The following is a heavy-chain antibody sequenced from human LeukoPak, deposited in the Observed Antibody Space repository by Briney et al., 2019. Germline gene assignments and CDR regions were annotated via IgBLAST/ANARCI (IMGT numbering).Heavy chain of an antibody. CDR1: GGSFTKFW. CDR2: IYPADSDT. D-gene: IGHD1-26*01. J-gene: IGHJ4*02. V-gene: IGHV5-51*01. CDR3: ARGANSGSYSHFGY. Sequence: GESLKISCEGSGGSFTKFWIGWVRQMPGKGLELMGIIYPADSDTRYSPSFQGQVTISADKSISTAYLQWSSLEASDTAMYYCARGANSGSYSHFGYWGQGTLVTVSS.